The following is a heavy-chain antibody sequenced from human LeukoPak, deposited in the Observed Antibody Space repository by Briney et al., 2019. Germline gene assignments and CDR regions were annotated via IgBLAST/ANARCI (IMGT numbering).Heavy chain of an antibody. V-gene: IGHV3-30-3*01. CDR2: VSYDGSNK. CDR3: ARGPYPYYYYYYMDV. J-gene: IGHJ6*03. Sequence: PGRSLRLSCAASGFTFSSYAMHWVRQAPGKGLEWVAVVSYDGSNKYYADSVKGRFTISRDNSKNTLYLQMNSLRAEDTAVYYCARGPYPYYYYYYMDVWGKGTTVTVSS. CDR1: GFTFSSYA.